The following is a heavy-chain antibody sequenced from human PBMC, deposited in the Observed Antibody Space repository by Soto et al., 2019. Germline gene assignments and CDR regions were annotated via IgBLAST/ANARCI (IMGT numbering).Heavy chain of an antibody. Sequence: PGGSLRLSCAASGFTFISYSMNWVRQAPGKGLEWVSSISSSSSYIYYADSVKGRFTISRDNAKNSLYLQMNSLRAEDTAVYYCARDQVPGYCSGGSCYSHDYWGQGTLVTVSS. CDR2: ISSSSSYI. J-gene: IGHJ4*02. CDR1: GFTFISYS. V-gene: IGHV3-21*01. CDR3: ARDQVPGYCSGGSCYSHDY. D-gene: IGHD2-15*01.